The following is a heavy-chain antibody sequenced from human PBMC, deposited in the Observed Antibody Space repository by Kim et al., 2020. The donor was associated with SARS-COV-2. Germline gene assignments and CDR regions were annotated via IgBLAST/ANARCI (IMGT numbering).Heavy chain of an antibody. Sequence: GGSLRLSCAASGFTFSNYAMSWVRQAPGEGLEWVSAISGGGDSTYSADSVKGRFTISRDNPKNTLYLQMNRLRAEDTAVYYCAKSWLFYDYWGQGTLVT. D-gene: IGHD2-21*01. J-gene: IGHJ4*02. CDR3: AKSWLFYDY. CDR2: ISGGGDST. V-gene: IGHV3-23*01. CDR1: GFTFSNYA.